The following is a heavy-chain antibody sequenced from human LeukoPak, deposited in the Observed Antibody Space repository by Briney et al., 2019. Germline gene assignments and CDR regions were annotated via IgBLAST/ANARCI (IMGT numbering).Heavy chain of an antibody. CDR1: GFTFDDYA. V-gene: IGHV3-9*01. Sequence: SGGSLRLSCAASGFTFDDYAMHWVRQAPGKGLEWVSGISWNSGSIGYADSVKGRFTICRDNAKNTLYLQMNSLRAEDTALYYCTKDVRSPSAFDIWGQGTMVTVSS. J-gene: IGHJ3*02. CDR3: TKDVRSPSAFDI. D-gene: IGHD5-24*01. CDR2: ISWNSGSI.